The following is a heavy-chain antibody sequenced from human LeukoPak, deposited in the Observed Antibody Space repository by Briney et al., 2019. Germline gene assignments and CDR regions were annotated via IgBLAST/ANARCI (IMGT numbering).Heavy chain of an antibody. CDR2: IWYDGTNK. D-gene: IGHD3-22*01. CDR3: ARGGSGSDDAFDI. J-gene: IGHJ3*02. CDR1: GFTLSNYG. Sequence: GGSLRLSCAASGFTLSNYGIHWVRQAPGKGLEWVAVIWYDGTNKYYADSVKGRFTVSRDYSRNTRYLQMSSLRVEDTAVYYCARGGSGSDDAFDIWGQGTMVTVS. V-gene: IGHV3-33*01.